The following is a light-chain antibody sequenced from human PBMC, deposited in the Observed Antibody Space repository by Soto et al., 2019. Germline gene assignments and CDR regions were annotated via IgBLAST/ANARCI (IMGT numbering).Light chain of an antibody. CDR3: QQYASSPLT. V-gene: IGKV3-20*01. Sequence: EIVLTQSPGTLSVSAGERVALSCRASQSVGRNFLAWYQYKPGQAPRLLIHGASTRATGIPDRFSGSGSGTDFTLTISRLEPEDFAVFYCQQYASSPLTFGGGTKVETK. J-gene: IGKJ4*01. CDR2: GAS. CDR1: QSVGRNF.